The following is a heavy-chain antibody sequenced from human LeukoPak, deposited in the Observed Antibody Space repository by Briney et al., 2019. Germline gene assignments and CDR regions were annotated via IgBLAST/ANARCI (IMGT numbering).Heavy chain of an antibody. V-gene: IGHV3-23*01. CDR1: GFAFRSFA. J-gene: IGHJ6*03. CDR2: INGGGNTT. Sequence: PGGSLRLSCAAPGFAFRSFAMGWGRQSPGKGLEWLSTINGGGNTTFYSDSVKGRFTISRDNSKNTLYLHMDSLRPDDTATYYCTKELHVAVAVADYYYFYMDVWGRGTAVTVSS. CDR3: TKELHVAVAVADYYYFYMDV. D-gene: IGHD6-19*01.